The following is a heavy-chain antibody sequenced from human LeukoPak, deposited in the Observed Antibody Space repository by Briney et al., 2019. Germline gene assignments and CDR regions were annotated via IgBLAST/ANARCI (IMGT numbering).Heavy chain of an antibody. D-gene: IGHD3-10*01. CDR3: ASSEVRGVLDAFDI. CDR1: GYTFTSYD. V-gene: IGHV1-8*01. J-gene: IGHJ3*02. CDR2: MNPNSGNT. Sequence: LGASVKVSCKASGYTFTSYDINWVRQATGQGLEWMGWMNPNSGNTGYAQKFQGRVTMTSDTSISTAYMELSSLRSEDTAVYYCASSEVRGVLDAFDIWGQGTMVTVSS.